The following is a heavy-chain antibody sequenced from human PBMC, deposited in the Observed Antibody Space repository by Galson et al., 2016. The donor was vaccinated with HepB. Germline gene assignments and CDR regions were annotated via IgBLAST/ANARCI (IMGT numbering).Heavy chain of an antibody. J-gene: IGHJ4*02. CDR2: IHYSGSI. CDR1: GGSITNRNYY. V-gene: IGHV4-39*01. Sequence: SETLSLTYSVSGGSITNRNYYWVWIRQPPGKGLEWIANIHYSGSIDYKSSLKSRVTISLDKFKNQFSLKLNSVTAADTAFYYCARPRDYGFDNWGQGTLVTVYS. D-gene: IGHD4-17*01. CDR3: ARPRDYGFDN.